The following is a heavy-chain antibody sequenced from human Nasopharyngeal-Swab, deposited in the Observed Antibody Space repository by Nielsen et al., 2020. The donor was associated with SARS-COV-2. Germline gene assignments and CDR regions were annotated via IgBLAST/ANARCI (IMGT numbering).Heavy chain of an antibody. J-gene: IGHJ6*02. CDR3: TSTFEMNPYYGMGV. CDR1: GGSNSRYY. V-gene: IGHV4-59*01. D-gene: IGHD5-24*01. CDR2: MYKSGNT. Sequence: SETLSLTCSVSGGSNSRYYWSWVRQSPGKGLEWLGNMYKSGNTNYNPSLKSRVTISVDTSKNQFSLKLSSVTAADTAVYYCTSTFEMNPYYGMGVWGQGTTVTVSS.